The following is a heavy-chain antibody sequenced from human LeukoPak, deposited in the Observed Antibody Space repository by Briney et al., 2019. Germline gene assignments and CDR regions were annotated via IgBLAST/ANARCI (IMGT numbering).Heavy chain of an antibody. J-gene: IGHJ4*01. CDR3: ARDRGWDGYGYAFLDY. CDR1: GFTFSSYW. CDR2: INSDGSST. Sequence: PGGSLRLSCAASGFTFSSYWMHWVRQAPGKGLVWVSRINSDGSSTSYADSVKGRFTMSRDNAKNAVYMEMNRLRVEDTAVYYCARDRGWDGYGYAFLDYWGHGTLVTVSS. D-gene: IGHD5-12*01. V-gene: IGHV3-74*01.